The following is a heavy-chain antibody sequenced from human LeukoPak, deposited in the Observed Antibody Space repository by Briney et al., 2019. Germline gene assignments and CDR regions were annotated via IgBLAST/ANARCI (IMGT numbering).Heavy chain of an antibody. D-gene: IGHD6-13*01. CDR1: GRSFSGYY. V-gene: IGHV4-34*01. CDR2: INHSGST. CDR3: ARTPYSSPPKDAFDI. Sequence: SETLSLTCAVYGRSFSGYYWSWIRQPPGKGLEWIGEINHSGSTNYNPSLKSRVTISVDTSKNQFSLKLSSVTAADTAVYYCARTPYSSPPKDAFDIWGQGTMVTVSS. J-gene: IGHJ3*02.